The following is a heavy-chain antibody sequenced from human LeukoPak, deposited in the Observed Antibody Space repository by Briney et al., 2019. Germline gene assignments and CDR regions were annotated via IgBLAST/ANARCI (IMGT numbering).Heavy chain of an antibody. CDR1: GFTFSDHY. V-gene: IGHV3-11*01. Sequence: GGSLRLSCAASGFTFSDHYMSWIRLAPGKGLEWVSSISTSGTTMYYADSVKGRFTISRDNAKNSLYLQMNSLRAEDTAVYYCARSGHCISTSCYSIWRRSLYGMDVWGQGTSVTVSS. J-gene: IGHJ6*02. CDR3: ARSGHCISTSCYSIWRRSLYGMDV. D-gene: IGHD2-2*02. CDR2: ISTSGTTM.